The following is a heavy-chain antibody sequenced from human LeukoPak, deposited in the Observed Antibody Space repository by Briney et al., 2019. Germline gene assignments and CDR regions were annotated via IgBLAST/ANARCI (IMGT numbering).Heavy chain of an antibody. CDR3: ARDAHYYALY. CDR2: IYSGGST. J-gene: IGHJ4*02. V-gene: IGHV3-53*01. Sequence: QAGGSLRPSCAASGFTVSSNYMGWVRQAPGKGLEWVSVIYSGGSTYYADSVKGRFTISRDNSKNTLYLQMNSLRAEDTAVYYCARDAHYYALYWGQGTLVTVSS. D-gene: IGHD3-10*01. CDR1: GFTVSSNY.